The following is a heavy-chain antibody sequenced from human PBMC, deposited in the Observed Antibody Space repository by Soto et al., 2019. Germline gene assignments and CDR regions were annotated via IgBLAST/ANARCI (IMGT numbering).Heavy chain of an antibody. J-gene: IGHJ6*02. Sequence: QVQLQQSGPRLVKPSETLSLTCTVSSGPDRSHNWGWIRQPPGRGLEWIGYVYYTGDTAYNPSLRGRVTIXAXSXXNDISLTLNSVSAADTAVYYCGRQGIDYLHGLVDVWGQGTTVSVSS. CDR2: VYYTGDT. CDR1: SGPDRSHN. D-gene: IGHD4-17*01. CDR3: GRQGIDYLHGLVDV. V-gene: IGHV4-59*08.